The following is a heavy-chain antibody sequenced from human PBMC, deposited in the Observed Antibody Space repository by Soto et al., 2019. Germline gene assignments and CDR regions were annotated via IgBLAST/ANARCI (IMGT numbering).Heavy chain of an antibody. CDR2: ISAYNGNT. Sequence: ASVKVSCKASGYTFTSYGISWVRQAPGQGLEWMGWISAYNGNTNYAQKLQGRGTMTTDTSTSTAYMELRSLRSDDTAVYYCARDLDSSSWSLIDYWGQGTLVTVSS. CDR1: GYTFTSYG. J-gene: IGHJ4*02. CDR3: ARDLDSSSWSLIDY. D-gene: IGHD6-13*01. V-gene: IGHV1-18*04.